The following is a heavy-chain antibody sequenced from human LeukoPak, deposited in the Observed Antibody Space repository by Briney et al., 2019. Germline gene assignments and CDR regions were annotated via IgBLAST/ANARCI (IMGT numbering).Heavy chain of an antibody. V-gene: IGHV1-2*02. CDR3: ARDDDIVATIDFDY. Sequence: ASVKVSCKASGYTFTGYYMHWVRQAPGQGLEWMGWINPNSGGTNYAQKFQGRVTMTRDTSISTAYMELSRLRSDGTAVDYCARDDDIVATIDFDYWGQGTLVTVSS. CDR1: GYTFTGYY. J-gene: IGHJ4*02. CDR2: INPNSGGT. D-gene: IGHD5-12*01.